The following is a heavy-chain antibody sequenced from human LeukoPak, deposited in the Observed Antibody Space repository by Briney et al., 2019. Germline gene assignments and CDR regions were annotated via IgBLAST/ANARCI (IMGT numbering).Heavy chain of an antibody. Sequence: GGSLRLSCAASGFTFSGHWMSWVRQAPGKGLEWLANISPDGSGKYQVDSMKGRFSISRDNAESSLYLQLNSLRVDDMAVYYCARFLVVASANPFDYWGQGTLVTVSS. CDR3: ARFLVVASANPFDY. J-gene: IGHJ4*02. V-gene: IGHV3-7*01. CDR1: GFTFSGHW. CDR2: ISPDGSGK. D-gene: IGHD2-15*01.